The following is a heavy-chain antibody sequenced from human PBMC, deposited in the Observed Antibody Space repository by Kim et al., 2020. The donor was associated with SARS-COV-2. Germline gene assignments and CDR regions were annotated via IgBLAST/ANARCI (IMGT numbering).Heavy chain of an antibody. V-gene: IGHV3-21*01. D-gene: IGHD2-2*01. Sequence: YEDSVKGRFTSCRDNAKTARYLQMNSLRAEETAVYYCARACSSTSCPFDDGGQGTLVTVSS. J-gene: IGHJ4*02. CDR3: ARACSSTSCPFDD.